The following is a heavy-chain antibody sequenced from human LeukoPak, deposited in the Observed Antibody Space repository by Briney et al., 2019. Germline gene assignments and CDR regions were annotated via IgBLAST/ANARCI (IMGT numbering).Heavy chain of an antibody. CDR2: ISGSGGST. CDR3: AKGLFGGDYDFDY. V-gene: IGHV3-23*01. Sequence: GGSLRLSCAASTFIFSGYSMSWVRQAPGKGLEWVSAISGSGGSTYYADSVKGRFTISRDNSKNTLYLQTNSLRAEDTAVYYCAKGLFGGDYDFDYWGQGTLVTVSS. CDR1: TFIFSGYS. J-gene: IGHJ4*02. D-gene: IGHD3-16*01.